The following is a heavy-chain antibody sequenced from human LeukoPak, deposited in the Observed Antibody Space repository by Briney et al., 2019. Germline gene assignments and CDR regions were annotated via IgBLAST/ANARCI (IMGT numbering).Heavy chain of an antibody. Sequence: GGSLRLSCAASGFTFSSYAMSWVRQAPGKGLEWVSAISGSGGSTYYADSVKGRFTISRDNSKNTLYLQVNSLRAEDTVVYYCARERYSSDWSVFDYWGQGTLVTVSS. CDR2: ISGSGGST. CDR3: ARERYSSDWSVFDY. CDR1: GFTFSSYA. D-gene: IGHD6-13*01. J-gene: IGHJ4*02. V-gene: IGHV3-23*01.